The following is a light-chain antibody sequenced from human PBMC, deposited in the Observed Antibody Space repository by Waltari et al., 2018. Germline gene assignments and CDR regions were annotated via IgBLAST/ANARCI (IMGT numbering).Light chain of an antibody. CDR3: NSYTSSSTLV. Sequence: QSALTQPASVSGSPGHSITISCTGTSSDVGGYDYVSWYQQHPGKAPKLMIYAVSNRPSGVSNRVSCSKSGNTASLTISGLQAEDDADYYCNSYTSSSTLVFGGGTKLTVL. V-gene: IGLV2-14*03. J-gene: IGLJ2*01. CDR2: AVS. CDR1: SSDVGGYDY.